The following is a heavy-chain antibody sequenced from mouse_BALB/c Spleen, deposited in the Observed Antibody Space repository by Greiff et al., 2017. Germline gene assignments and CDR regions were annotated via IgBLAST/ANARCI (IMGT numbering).Heavy chain of an antibody. CDR1: GFSLTSYG. CDR3: ARKGIYYDYGFDY. CDR2: IWSGGST. Sequence: VQRVESGPGLVQPSQSLSIICTVSGFSLTSYGVHWVRQSPGKGLEWLGVIWSGGSTDYNAAFISRLSISKDNSKSQVFFKMNSLQANDTAIYYCARKGIYYDYGFDYWGQGTTLTVSS. J-gene: IGHJ2*01. V-gene: IGHV2-2*02. D-gene: IGHD2-4*01.